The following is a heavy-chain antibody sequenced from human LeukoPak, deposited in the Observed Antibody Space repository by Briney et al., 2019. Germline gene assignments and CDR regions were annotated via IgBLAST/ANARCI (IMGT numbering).Heavy chain of an antibody. Sequence: ASVKVSCKSSGYTFTGYYMHWVGQPPGQGLEWMGLINPNSGGTNYAQKFQGRVTMTRDTSISTAYMELSRLRSDDTAVYYCARSRPNCYYYGMDVWGQGTTVTVSS. CDR2: INPNSGGT. V-gene: IGHV1-2*02. CDR3: ARSRPNCYYYGMDV. J-gene: IGHJ6*02. CDR1: GYTFTGYY. D-gene: IGHD6-13*01.